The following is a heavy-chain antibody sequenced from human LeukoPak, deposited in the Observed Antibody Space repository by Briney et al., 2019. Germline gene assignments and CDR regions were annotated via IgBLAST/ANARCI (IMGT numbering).Heavy chain of an antibody. V-gene: IGHV3-30*18. CDR1: GYTFTSYY. CDR3: AKSSRQRSYYYYGMDV. D-gene: IGHD2-15*01. J-gene: IGHJ6*02. Sequence: SCKASGYTFTSYYMHWVRQAPGKGLEWVAVISYDGSNKYYADSVKGRFTISRDNSKNTLYLQMNSLRAEDTAVYYCAKSSRQRSYYYYGMDVWDQGTTVTVSS. CDR2: ISYDGSNK.